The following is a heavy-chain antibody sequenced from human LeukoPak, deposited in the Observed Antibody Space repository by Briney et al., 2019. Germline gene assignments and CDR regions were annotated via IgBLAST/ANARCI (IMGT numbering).Heavy chain of an antibody. V-gene: IGHV4-4*07. D-gene: IGHD3-10*01. CDR1: GASISPYY. Sequence: SGTLSLTCSVSGASISPYYWNWIRQPAGKGLEWIGRLYPSGSSDYNPSLKSRVSISVGTSNNQFSLRVTSVTAADTAIYYCARDLSGSLYFDYWGQRILVTVSA. CDR3: ARDLSGSLYFDY. J-gene: IGHJ4*02. CDR2: LYPSGSS.